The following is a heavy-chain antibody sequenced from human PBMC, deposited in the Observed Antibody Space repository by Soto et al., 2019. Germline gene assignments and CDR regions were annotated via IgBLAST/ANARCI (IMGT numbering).Heavy chain of an antibody. D-gene: IGHD6-19*01. Sequence: DSVKVSFKASGYTFSEGAVRWARQALAQRLEWMGWRNAGNDKTRYAQKFQGRVTFTIDTSTSTAYMELRSLRSDDTAVYYCARSEYSSGWY. CDR1: GYTFSEGA. CDR3: ARSEYSSGWY. J-gene: IGHJ2*01. V-gene: IGHV1-3*01. CDR2: RNAGNDKT.